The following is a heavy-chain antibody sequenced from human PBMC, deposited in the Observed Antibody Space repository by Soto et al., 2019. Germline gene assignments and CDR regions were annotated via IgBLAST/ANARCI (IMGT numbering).Heavy chain of an antibody. Sequence: GGSLRLSCAASGFTFSTYGMDWVRQAPGKGLEWVSYISSSSSSIYYADSVKGRFTISRDNSKNMLYLQMDSLSTEDTAVYYCVRSMIIVVRLIGLDYCGQGTLVTVSS. D-gene: IGHD3-22*01. CDR3: VRSMIIVVRLIGLDY. CDR2: ISSSSSSI. CDR1: GFTFSTYG. V-gene: IGHV3-48*01. J-gene: IGHJ4*02.